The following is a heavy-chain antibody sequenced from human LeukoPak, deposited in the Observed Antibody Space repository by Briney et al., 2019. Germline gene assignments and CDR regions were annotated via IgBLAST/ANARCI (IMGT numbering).Heavy chain of an antibody. CDR3: ARSYSYGYYYYYGMDV. J-gene: IGHJ6*02. CDR2: IYYSGST. D-gene: IGHD5-18*01. Sequence: SETLSLTCTVSGGSISSYYWSWIRQPPGKGREWIGYIYYSGSTNYNPSLRSRVTISVDTSKNQFSLKLSSVTAADTAVYYCARSYSYGYYYYYGMDVWGQGTTVTVSS. V-gene: IGHV4-59*01. CDR1: GGSISSYY.